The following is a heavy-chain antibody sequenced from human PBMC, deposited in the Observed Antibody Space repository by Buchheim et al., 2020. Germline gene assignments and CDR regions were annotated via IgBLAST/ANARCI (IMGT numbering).Heavy chain of an antibody. CDR3: ASNWGLYYFDY. CDR2: IYYSGSA. V-gene: IGHV4-39*07. CDR1: GGSISSSSYS. D-gene: IGHD7-27*01. Sequence: QLQLQESGPGLVNPSGTLSLTCSVSGGSISSSSYSWGWIRQPPGKGLEWIGSIYYSGSAFYNPALESRVTILVDRSKSQFSLHLNSVTAADTAMYYCASNWGLYYFDYWGQRTL. J-gene: IGHJ4*02.